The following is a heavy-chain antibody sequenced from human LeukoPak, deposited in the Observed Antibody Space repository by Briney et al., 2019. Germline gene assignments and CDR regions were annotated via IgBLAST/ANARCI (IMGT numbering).Heavy chain of an antibody. CDR3: ARRARYDFWSGYQGPYYFDY. J-gene: IGHJ4*02. CDR2: IYYTGST. CDR1: GGSISNYY. Sequence: SETLSLTCTVSGGSISNYYWSWIRQPPGKGLEWIGYIYYTGSTNYNPSLKSRVTISVDTSKNQFSLKLSSVTAADTAVYYCARRARYDFWSGYQGPYYFDYWGQGTLVTVSS. D-gene: IGHD3-3*01. V-gene: IGHV4-59*08.